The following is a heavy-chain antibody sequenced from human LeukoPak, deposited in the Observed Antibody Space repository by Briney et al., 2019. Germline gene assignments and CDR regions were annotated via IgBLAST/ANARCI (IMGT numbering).Heavy chain of an antibody. Sequence: ASVKVSCKASGYTFTSYGISWVRQAPGQGLEWMGWISAYNGNTNYAQKLQGRVTMTTDTSTSTAYMELRSLRSDDTAAYYCARDTQWLVSNWFDPWGQGTLVTVSS. CDR2: ISAYNGNT. CDR1: GYTFTSYG. J-gene: IGHJ5*02. V-gene: IGHV1-18*01. CDR3: ARDTQWLVSNWFDP. D-gene: IGHD6-19*01.